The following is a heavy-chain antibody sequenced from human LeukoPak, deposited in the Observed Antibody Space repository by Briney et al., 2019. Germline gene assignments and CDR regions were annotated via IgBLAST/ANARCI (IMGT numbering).Heavy chain of an antibody. V-gene: IGHV3-30*04. CDR1: GFTFSSYA. CDR3: LKAGAGIRYFDWLFDDAFDI. Sequence: GGSLRLSCAASGFTFSSYAMHGVRQAPGKGLEWVAVISYDGSNKYYADSVKGRFTISRDNSKNTLYLQMNSLRAEDTAVYFCLKAGAGIRYFDWLFDDAFDIWGQGTLVTVSS. CDR2: ISYDGSNK. D-gene: IGHD3-9*01. J-gene: IGHJ3*02.